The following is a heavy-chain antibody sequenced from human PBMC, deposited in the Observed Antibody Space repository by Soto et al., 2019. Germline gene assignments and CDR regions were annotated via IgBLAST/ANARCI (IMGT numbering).Heavy chain of an antibody. J-gene: IGHJ4*02. D-gene: IGHD6-6*01. V-gene: IGHV1-3*05. Sequence: QVHLVQSGAEEKKPGASVKVSCKSSGYTFTSYAMHWVRQAPGQRLEWMGWINAGNGNTKYSQKFQGRVTITRDTSASTAYMELSSLRSEDTAVDYCARAPGVSSSVVDYWGQGTLVTVSS. CDR2: INAGNGNT. CDR3: ARAPGVSSSVVDY. CDR1: GYTFTSYA.